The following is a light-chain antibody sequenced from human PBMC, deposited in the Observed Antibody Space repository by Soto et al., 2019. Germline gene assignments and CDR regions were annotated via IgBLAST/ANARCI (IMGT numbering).Light chain of an antibody. CDR2: AAS. Sequence: DIPMTQSPSSLSASVGDRVTITCRATHSISLYLNWYQQKPGKAPKLLIYAASSLQSGVPSTFSGSGSGTDFTLTITSLQPEDFATYYCQQSYSSPYTFGQGTKLQIK. CDR1: HSISLY. J-gene: IGKJ2*01. CDR3: QQSYSSPYT. V-gene: IGKV1-39*01.